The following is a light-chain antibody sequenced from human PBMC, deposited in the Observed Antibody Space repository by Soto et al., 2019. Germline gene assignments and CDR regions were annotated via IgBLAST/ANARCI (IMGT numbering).Light chain of an antibody. CDR2: AAS. Sequence: DIQMTQSPSSLSASVGDRVTISCRASQGISSYLAWYQQKPGKAPRLLIYAASSLQSGVSFRFTGSGSGTDCTLTISSLQPEDVATYYCQNYNWPPFTFGPGTKVDIK. J-gene: IGKJ3*01. V-gene: IGKV1-27*01. CDR1: QGISSY. CDR3: QNYNWPPFT.